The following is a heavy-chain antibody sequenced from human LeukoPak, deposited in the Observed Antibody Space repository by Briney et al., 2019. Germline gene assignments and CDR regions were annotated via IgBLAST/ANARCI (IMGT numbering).Heavy chain of an antibody. D-gene: IGHD3-10*02. CDR2: ISSSGRTI. Sequence: GGSLRLSCAASGFTFSIYEINWVRQAPGKGLEWVSYISSSGRTIYYADSVKGRFTISRDNAKNSLYLQMNSLRAEDTAVYYCAELGITKIGGVWGKGTTVTISS. J-gene: IGHJ6*04. CDR3: AELGITKIGGV. V-gene: IGHV3-48*03. CDR1: GFTFSIYE.